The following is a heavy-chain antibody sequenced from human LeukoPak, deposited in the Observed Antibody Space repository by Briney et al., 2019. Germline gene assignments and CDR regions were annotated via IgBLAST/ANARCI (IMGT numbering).Heavy chain of an antibody. CDR2: ISWDSGSI. CDR3: ARGMVPRTGYYGSGSYYNVRWFDP. J-gene: IGHJ5*02. D-gene: IGHD3-10*01. V-gene: IGHV3-9*01. CDR1: GSTFDDYA. Sequence: GGSLRLSCSASGSTFDDYAMHRVRQAPGKGLEGVSGISWDSGSIGYADSVKGRFTVSRDNAKNSLYLQMNSLRAEDTAAYYCARGMVPRTGYYGSGSYYNVRWFDPWGQGTLVTVSS.